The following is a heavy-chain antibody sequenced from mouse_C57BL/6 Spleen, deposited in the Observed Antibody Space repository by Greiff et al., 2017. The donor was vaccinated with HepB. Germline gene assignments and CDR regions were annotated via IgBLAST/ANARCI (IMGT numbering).Heavy chain of an antibody. D-gene: IGHD2-4*01. Sequence: QVQLQQPGAELVKPGASVKLSCKASGYTFTSYWMHWVKQRPGQGLEWIGMIHPNSGSTNYNEKFKSKATLTVDKSSSTAYMQLSSLTSEDSAVYYCARVIYYDYDEGYWGKGTTLTVSS. V-gene: IGHV1-64*01. CDR1: GYTFTSYW. CDR2: IHPNSGST. J-gene: IGHJ2*01. CDR3: ARVIYYDYDEGY.